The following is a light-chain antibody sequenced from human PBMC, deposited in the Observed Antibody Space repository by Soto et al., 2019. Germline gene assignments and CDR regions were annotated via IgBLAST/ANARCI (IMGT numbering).Light chain of an antibody. CDR1: QSISSG. J-gene: IGKJ1*01. CDR3: QQYNSYSWT. Sequence: DIQMTHSPSTLSASVGGRVTITCRASQSISSGLAWYQQKPGKAPKLLIYKASSLESGVPSRFSGSGSGTEFTLTISSLQPDDFATYYCQQYNSYSWTFGQGTKVDIK. V-gene: IGKV1-5*03. CDR2: KAS.